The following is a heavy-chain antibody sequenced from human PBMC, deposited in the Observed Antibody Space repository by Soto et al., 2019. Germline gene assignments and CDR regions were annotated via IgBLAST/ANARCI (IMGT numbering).Heavy chain of an antibody. Sequence: QVQLQESGPGLVKPSQTLSLTCTVSGGSISSGGYYWSWIRQHPGKGLEWIGYIFYSGSTYYNPSLTSRVTISVDTSKSQFSLKLSSVPAADTAVYYCARGVTMVRGVIHTPSYYYWGQGTLVTVS. V-gene: IGHV4-31*03. CDR1: GGSISSGGYY. CDR2: IFYSGST. CDR3: ARGVTMVRGVIHTPSYYY. D-gene: IGHD3-10*01. J-gene: IGHJ4*02.